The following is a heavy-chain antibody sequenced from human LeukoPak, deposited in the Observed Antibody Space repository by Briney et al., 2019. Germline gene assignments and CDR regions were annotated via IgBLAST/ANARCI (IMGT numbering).Heavy chain of an antibody. Sequence: ASVKVSCKASGYTFTNYGMHWVRQAPGQRLEWMGWINVGNGNRKYSEKSQDRVTITRDTSARTDYMELSSLRSEDTAVYYCARSIEYSTDSDGGYYFDYWGQGSLVTVSS. D-gene: IGHD2-8*02. CDR1: GYTFTNYG. CDR3: ARSIEYSTDSDGGYYFDY. V-gene: IGHV1-3*01. J-gene: IGHJ4*02. CDR2: INVGNGNR.